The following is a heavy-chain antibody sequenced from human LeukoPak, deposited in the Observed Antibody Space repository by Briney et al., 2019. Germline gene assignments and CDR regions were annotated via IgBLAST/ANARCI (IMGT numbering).Heavy chain of an antibody. CDR1: GFTVSNNY. D-gene: IGHD2-8*02. J-gene: IGHJ4*02. CDR2: IYAGGYT. Sequence: WGSLRLTCAASGFTVSNNYMSWVRQAPGKGLEWVSIIYAGGYTYYADSVKDRFTISRDNSKNTLYLQMNSLTAEDTAVYYCARNGPGGYYFDFWGLGTLVTVSS. CDR3: ARNGPGGYYFDF. V-gene: IGHV3-66*01.